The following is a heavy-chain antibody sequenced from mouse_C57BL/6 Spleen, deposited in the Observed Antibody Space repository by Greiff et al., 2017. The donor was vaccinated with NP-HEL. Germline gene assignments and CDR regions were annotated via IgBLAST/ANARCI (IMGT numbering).Heavy chain of an antibody. CDR3: ARPDYYGSSYV. J-gene: IGHJ1*03. Sequence: EVMLVESGGGLVKPGGSLKLSCAASGFTFSDYGMHWVRQAPEKGLEWVAYISSGSSTIYYADTVKGRFTISRDNAKNTLFLQMTSLRSEDTAMYYCARPDYYGSSYVWGTGTTVTVSS. V-gene: IGHV5-17*01. CDR1: GFTFSDYG. CDR2: ISSGSSTI. D-gene: IGHD1-1*01.